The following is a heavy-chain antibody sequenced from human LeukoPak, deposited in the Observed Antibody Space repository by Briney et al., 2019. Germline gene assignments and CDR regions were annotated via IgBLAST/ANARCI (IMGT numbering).Heavy chain of an antibody. D-gene: IGHD6-19*01. CDR1: GGSINTASHS. CDR2: IYISGKT. CDR3: TRGWSSGGAFDI. V-gene: IGHV4-61*02. J-gene: IGHJ3*02. Sequence: SETLSLTCTVSGGSINTASHSWTWIRQPAGKGLEWIGRIYISGKTDQSPSLKSRVTVSIDTSKNQSSLEMSSVTAADTAIYYCTRGWSSGGAFDIWGQGTMVTVS.